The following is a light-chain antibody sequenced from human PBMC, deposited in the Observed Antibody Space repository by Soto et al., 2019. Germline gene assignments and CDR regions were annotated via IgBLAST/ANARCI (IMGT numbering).Light chain of an antibody. CDR3: QQRSNWPWT. V-gene: IGKV3-11*01. CDR1: QSVSSY. Sequence: EIVLTQSPATLSXXPXXXXTXXXRARQSVSSYLAWYQQKPGQAPMLLIYDASNRATGIPARFSGSGSGTDFTLTISSLEPEDFAVYYCQQRSNWPWTFGQGTKVDIK. CDR2: DAS. J-gene: IGKJ1*01.